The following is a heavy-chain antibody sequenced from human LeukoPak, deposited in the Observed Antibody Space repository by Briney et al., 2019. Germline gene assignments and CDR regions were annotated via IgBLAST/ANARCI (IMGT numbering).Heavy chain of an antibody. J-gene: IGHJ4*02. V-gene: IGHV1-69*05. CDR2: IIPIFGTA. Sequence: GASVKVSCKASGGTFSSYAISWVRQAPGQGLEWMGRIIPIFGTANYAQKFQGRVTIITDESTSTAYMEMSSLRSEDTAVYYCARDAGHPLVRGVAFDYWVQGTLVTVSS. CDR1: GGTFSSYA. CDR3: ARDAGHPLVRGVAFDY. D-gene: IGHD3-10*01.